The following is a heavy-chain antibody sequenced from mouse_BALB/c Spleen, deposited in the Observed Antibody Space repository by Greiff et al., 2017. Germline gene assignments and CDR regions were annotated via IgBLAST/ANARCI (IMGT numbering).Heavy chain of an antibody. Sequence: EVQLQQSGAELVKPGASVKLSCTASGFTIKDTYMHWVKQRPEQGLEWIGRIDPANGNTKYDPKFQGKATITADTSSNTAYLQLSSLTSEDTAVYYCYDDDGGFAYWGQGTLVTVSA. CDR2: IDPANGNT. J-gene: IGHJ3*01. CDR3: YDDDGGFAY. D-gene: IGHD2-4*01. CDR1: GFTIKDTY. V-gene: IGHV14-3*02.